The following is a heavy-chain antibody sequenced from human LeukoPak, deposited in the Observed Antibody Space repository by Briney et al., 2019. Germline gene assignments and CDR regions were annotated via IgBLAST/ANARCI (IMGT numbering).Heavy chain of an antibody. CDR3: AHRPRYCSGGDCYRAFDY. Sequence: SGPTLVNPTQTLTLTCTFSGFSLNTDGVGVGWIRRPPGKALEWLALIYWDDGKRYSPSLKSRLTITKDTSRNQVVLTMTNVDPVDTATYYCAHRPRYCSGGDCYRAFDYWGQGILVTVSS. CDR2: IYWDDGK. CDR1: GFSLNTDGVG. V-gene: IGHV2-5*02. J-gene: IGHJ4*02. D-gene: IGHD2-15*01.